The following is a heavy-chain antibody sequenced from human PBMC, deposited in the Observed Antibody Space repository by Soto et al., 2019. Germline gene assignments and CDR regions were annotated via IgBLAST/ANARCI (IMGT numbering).Heavy chain of an antibody. D-gene: IGHD5-18*01. Sequence: QVQLVESGGGVVQPGRSLRLSCAASGFTFSSYGMHWVRQAPGKGLEWVAVISFDGNDKDYADSVKGRFTISRDNSKNTPYVQMNSLRPDDTAVYYCAKPTLGGGYSFGPLLSWGQGTLVTVSS. CDR2: ISFDGNDK. CDR1: GFTFSSYG. J-gene: IGHJ5*02. CDR3: AKPTLGGGYSFGPLLS. V-gene: IGHV3-30*18.